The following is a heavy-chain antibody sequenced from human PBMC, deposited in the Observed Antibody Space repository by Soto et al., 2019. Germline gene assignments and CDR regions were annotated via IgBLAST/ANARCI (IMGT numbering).Heavy chain of an antibody. J-gene: IGHJ4*02. CDR2: ISPHSGGP. CDR3: AREEQTGANYYLDY. V-gene: IGHV1-2*02. D-gene: IGHD7-27*01. Sequence: ASVKVSCKASGYTFTGYYIHWVRQAPGQGLEWMGSISPHSGGPNYAQRFQGRVTMTRDTSMTTVYMEMSGLTSADTAVYYCAREEQTGANYYLDYWGQGTLVTVSS. CDR1: GYTFTGYY.